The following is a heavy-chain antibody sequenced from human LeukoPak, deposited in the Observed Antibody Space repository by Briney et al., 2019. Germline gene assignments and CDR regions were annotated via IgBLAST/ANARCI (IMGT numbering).Heavy chain of an antibody. CDR2: IYYTGKT. CDR3: ARWDCSSGTCNYLDY. Sequence: SETLSLTCSVSGGSINNYYWGWIRRPPGRGVEYIGHIYYTGKTDYNPSFKSRVTMSVDTSKNQLSLKLHFLTAADTAVYYCARWDCSSGTCNYLDYWGQGTLVIVSS. J-gene: IGHJ4*02. D-gene: IGHD2-15*01. V-gene: IGHV4-59*01. CDR1: GGSINNYY.